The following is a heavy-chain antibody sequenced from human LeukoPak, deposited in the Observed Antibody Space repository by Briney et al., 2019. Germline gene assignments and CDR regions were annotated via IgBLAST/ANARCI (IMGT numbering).Heavy chain of an antibody. J-gene: IGHJ4*02. CDR2: INPNSGDT. CDR3: ASDRSYDKGPLDY. Sequence: ASAKVSCKASGYTFTDYYMHWVRQAPGQGLEWMGWINPNSGDTNYAQKFQGWVTMTRDTSISTAYMELSRLTSDDTAVYYCASDRSYDKGPLDYWGQGTLVTVSS. CDR1: GYTFTDYY. D-gene: IGHD3-22*01. V-gene: IGHV1-2*04.